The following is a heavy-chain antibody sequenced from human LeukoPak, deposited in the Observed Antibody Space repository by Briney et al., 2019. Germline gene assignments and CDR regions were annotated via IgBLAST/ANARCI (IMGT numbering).Heavy chain of an antibody. J-gene: IGHJ3*01. CDR1: GLTFRNYA. CDR3: AKDPNGDYVGAFDS. D-gene: IGHD4-17*01. CDR2: ITGGGIGT. V-gene: IGHV3-23*01. Sequence: GGSLRLSCAASGLTFRNYAMTWVRQAPGKGLAWVSSITGGGIGTSYADSVKGRFTVYRDNSKNTLYLQMNSLRAGDTAVYYCAKDPNGDYVGAFDSWGQGTSVTVSS.